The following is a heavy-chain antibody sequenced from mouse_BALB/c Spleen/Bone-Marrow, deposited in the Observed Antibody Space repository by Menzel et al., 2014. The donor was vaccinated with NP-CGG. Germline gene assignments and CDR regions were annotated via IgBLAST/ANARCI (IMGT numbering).Heavy chain of an antibody. CDR1: GYTFTSYW. Sequence: QVQLQQPGAELVRPGASVKLSCKASGYTFTSYWMPWVKQRPGQGLECIGMIAPSDSATHSNPMFKDKAALTVDKSSSTADMQRSSLTSEDAAVYYCARKKSKRGFWFAYWGQGTLVTGSA. CDR3: ARKKSKRGFWFAY. J-gene: IGHJ3*01. CDR2: IAPSDSAT. D-gene: IGHD1-2*01. V-gene: IGHV1-52*01.